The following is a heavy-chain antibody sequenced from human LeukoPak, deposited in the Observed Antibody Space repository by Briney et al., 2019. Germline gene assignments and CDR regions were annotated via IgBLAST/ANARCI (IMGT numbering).Heavy chain of an antibody. CDR1: GFTFSDYY. Sequence: PGGSLRLSCAASGFTFSDYYMSWIRQAPGKGLEWVSYISSSGSTIYYADSVKGRSTISRDNAKNSLYLQMNSLRAGDTAVYYCARPNYDFWSGYSPAFDYWGQGTLVTVSS. D-gene: IGHD3-3*01. J-gene: IGHJ4*02. CDR2: ISSSGSTI. CDR3: ARPNYDFWSGYSPAFDY. V-gene: IGHV3-11*04.